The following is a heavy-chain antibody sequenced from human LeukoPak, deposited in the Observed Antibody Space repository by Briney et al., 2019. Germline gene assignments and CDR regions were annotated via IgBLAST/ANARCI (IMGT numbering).Heavy chain of an antibody. V-gene: IGHV1-18*01. Sequence: GASVKVSCKASGYTFTSYGISWVRQAPGQGLEWMGRISAYNGNTNYAQKLQGRVTMTTDTSTSTAYMELRSLRSDDTAVYYCARDLGWRHYYYYGMDVWGQGTTVTVSS. D-gene: IGHD2-15*01. J-gene: IGHJ6*02. CDR2: ISAYNGNT. CDR3: ARDLGWRHYYYYGMDV. CDR1: GYTFTSYG.